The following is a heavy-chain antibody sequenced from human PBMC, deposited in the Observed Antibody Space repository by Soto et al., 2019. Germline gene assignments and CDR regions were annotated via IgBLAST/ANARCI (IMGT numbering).Heavy chain of an antibody. CDR2: INHSGST. D-gene: IGHD2-2*01. CDR3: ARVLRYCSSTSCYAYYYYGMDV. V-gene: IGHV4-34*01. CDR1: GGSFSGYF. Sequence: SETLSLTCAVYGGSFSGYFWSWIRQPPGKGLEWIGEINHSGSTNYNPSLKSRVTISVDTSKNQFSLKLSSVTAADTAVYYCARVLRYCSSTSCYAYYYYGMDVWGQGTTVTVS. J-gene: IGHJ6*02.